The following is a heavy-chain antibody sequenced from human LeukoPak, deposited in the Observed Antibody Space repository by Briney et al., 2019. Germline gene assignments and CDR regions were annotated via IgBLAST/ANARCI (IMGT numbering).Heavy chain of an antibody. CDR3: VRTTNGPEH. J-gene: IGHJ1*01. V-gene: IGHV3-74*01. Sequence: GGSLRLSCAASGFTFTSHLIHWVRQPPGKGLVWVSRVSGDGRTTNYADSVKGRFTISRDNAKNTVYLQMDSLRVEDTAVYYCVRTTNGPEHWGQGTLVTVSS. D-gene: IGHD2-8*01. CDR2: VSGDGRTT. CDR1: GFTFTSHL.